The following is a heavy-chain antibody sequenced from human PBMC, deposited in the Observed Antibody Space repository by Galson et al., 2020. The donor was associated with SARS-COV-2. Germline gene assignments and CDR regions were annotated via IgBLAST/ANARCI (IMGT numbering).Heavy chain of an antibody. CDR3: ARERITMVRGVIITFGGMDV. Sequence: RVSLRLSCAASGFTFSSYGMHWVRQAPGKGLEWVAVIWYDGSNKYYADSVKGRFTISRDNSKNTLYLQMNSLRAEDTAVYYCARERITMVRGVIITFGGMDVWGQGTTVTVSS. CDR2: IWYDGSNK. V-gene: IGHV3-33*01. D-gene: IGHD3-10*01. J-gene: IGHJ6*02. CDR1: GFTFSSYG.